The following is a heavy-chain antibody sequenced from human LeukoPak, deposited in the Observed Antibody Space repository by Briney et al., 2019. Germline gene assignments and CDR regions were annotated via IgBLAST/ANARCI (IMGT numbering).Heavy chain of an antibody. CDR1: GFTFTSYG. J-gene: IGHJ4*02. D-gene: IGHD3-22*01. CDR3: AKMGGTVVVMDLSDY. CDR2: ISGSGGST. V-gene: IGHV3-23*01. Sequence: GGSLRLSCAASGFTFTSYGMSWFRQAPGKGLEWVSAISGSGGSTYYADSVKGRFTISRDNSKNTLYLQMNSLRAEDTAVYYCAKMGGTVVVMDLSDYWGQGTLVTVSS.